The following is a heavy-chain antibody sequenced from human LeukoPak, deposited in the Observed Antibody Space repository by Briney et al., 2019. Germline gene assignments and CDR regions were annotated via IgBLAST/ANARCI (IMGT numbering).Heavy chain of an antibody. D-gene: IGHD5-24*01. CDR3: ARGERWLQSEESAFDI. CDR1: GYSFTSYW. V-gene: IGHV5-51*01. Sequence: GESLKISCKGSGYSFTSYWIDWVRQMPGKGLEWMGIIYPGDSDTRYSPSFQGQVTISADKSISTAYLQWSSLKASDTAMYYCARGERWLQSEESAFDIWGQGTMVTVSS. J-gene: IGHJ3*02. CDR2: IYPGDSDT.